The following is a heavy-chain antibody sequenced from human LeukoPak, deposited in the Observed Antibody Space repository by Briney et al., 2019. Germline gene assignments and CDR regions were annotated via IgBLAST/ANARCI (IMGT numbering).Heavy chain of an antibody. CDR1: GYSFTRHW. Sequence: GESLKISCRGSGYSFTRHWIGWVRQMPGKGLECVGIIYPGDSDTRYNPSFEGQVTISADRSISTAYLQWSSLKASDSAMYYCATLGGANWFDPWGQGTLLTVSS. D-gene: IGHD3-16*01. J-gene: IGHJ5*02. CDR2: IYPGDSDT. V-gene: IGHV5-51*01. CDR3: ATLGGANWFDP.